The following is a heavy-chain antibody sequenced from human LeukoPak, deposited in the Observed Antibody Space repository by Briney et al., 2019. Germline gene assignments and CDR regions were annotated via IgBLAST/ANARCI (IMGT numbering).Heavy chain of an antibody. Sequence: ASVKVSCKASGYTFIGYYMHWVRQAPAHGPEWMGWINPKTGATKYAQKFHGRLTMTRDTSISTACMELSRLRSDDTAVYYCARGPALYYDILPGSTYNYFDPWGQGTLVTVSS. CDR3: ARGPALYYDILPGSTYNYFDP. D-gene: IGHD3-9*01. V-gene: IGHV1-2*02. CDR1: GYTFIGYY. CDR2: INPKTGAT. J-gene: IGHJ5*02.